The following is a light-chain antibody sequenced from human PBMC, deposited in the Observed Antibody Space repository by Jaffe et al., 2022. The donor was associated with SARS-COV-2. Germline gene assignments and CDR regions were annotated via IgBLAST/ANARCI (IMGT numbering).Light chain of an antibody. CDR2: GAS. CDR1: QSVSSS. J-gene: IGKJ5*01. V-gene: IGKV3-15*01. Sequence: EIVMTQSPATLSVSPGERATLSCRASQSVSSSLAWYQQKPGQAPRLLIYGASTRATGIPARFSGSGSGTEFTLTISSLQSEDFALYHCQQYNYWPLTFGQGTRLEIK. CDR3: QQYNYWPLT.